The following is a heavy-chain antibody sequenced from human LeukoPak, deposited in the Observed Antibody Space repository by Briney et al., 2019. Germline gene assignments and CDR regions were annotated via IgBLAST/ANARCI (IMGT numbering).Heavy chain of an antibody. CDR3: AKGVWDSSGWYLDY. Sequence: GGSLRLSCAVSGFTLSSYAMSWVRQAPGKGLEWVSVINTSGSGTFYADSVKGRFTISRDSSKNTLYLQMNSLRAEDTAAYYCAKGVWDSSGWYLDYWGQGTLVTVSS. CDR2: INTSGSGT. V-gene: IGHV3-23*05. CDR1: GFTLSSYA. J-gene: IGHJ4*02. D-gene: IGHD6-19*01.